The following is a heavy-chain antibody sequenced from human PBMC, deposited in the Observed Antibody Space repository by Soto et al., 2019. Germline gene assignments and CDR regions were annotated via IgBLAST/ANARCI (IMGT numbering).Heavy chain of an antibody. J-gene: IGHJ4*02. V-gene: IGHV1-18*01. CDR3: ARACGEPEPGTNVDY. Sequence: QVQLVQSGAEVKKPGASVKVSCKASGYTFTSYGISWVRQAPGQGLEWMGWISAYNGNTNYAQKLQGRVTMTTDTSTSKAYRERRSLRSDDRTVYYCARACGEPEPGTNVDYWGQGSLVTVSS. CDR1: GYTFTSYG. CDR2: ISAYNGNT. D-gene: IGHD1-1*01.